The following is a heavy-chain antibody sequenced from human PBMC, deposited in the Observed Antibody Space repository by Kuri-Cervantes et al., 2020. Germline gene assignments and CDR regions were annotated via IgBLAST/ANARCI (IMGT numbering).Heavy chain of an antibody. V-gene: IGHV3-53*01. CDR3: ARGIVDTAMIITPDAFDI. Sequence: GESLKISCAASGFTVSSNYMSRVRQAPGKGLEWVSVIYSGGSTYYADSVKCRFTIYRDNSKNTLYLQMNSLRAEYTAVYYCARGIVDTAMIITPDAFDIWGQGTMVTVSS. CDR2: IYSGGST. D-gene: IGHD5-18*01. J-gene: IGHJ3*02. CDR1: GFTVSSNY.